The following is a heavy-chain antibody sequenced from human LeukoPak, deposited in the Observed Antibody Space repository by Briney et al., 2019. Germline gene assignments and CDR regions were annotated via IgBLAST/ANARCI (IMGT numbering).Heavy chain of an antibody. V-gene: IGHV3-74*01. CDR2: INSDGSST. Sequence: PGGSLRLSRAASGFTFSNAWMSWVRQAPGKGLVWVSRINSDGSSTSYADSVKGRFTISRDNSKNTLYLQMNSLRAEDTAVYYCARDTVGGHSPALRYFDWLLYVHYYYYYMDVWGKGTTVTVSS. CDR1: GFTFSNAW. J-gene: IGHJ6*03. D-gene: IGHD3-9*01. CDR3: ARDTVGGHSPALRYFDWLLYVHYYYYYMDV.